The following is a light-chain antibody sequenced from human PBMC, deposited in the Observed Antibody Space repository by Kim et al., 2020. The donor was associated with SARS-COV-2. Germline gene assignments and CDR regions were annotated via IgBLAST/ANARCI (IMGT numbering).Light chain of an antibody. CDR3: SLFYSGSWV. CDR2: DTS. CDR1: TGTVTSGHF. V-gene: IGLV7-46*01. Sequence: QAVVTQEPSLTVSPGGTVTLTCGSSTGTVTSGHFPYWFQQKPGQAPRTLIYDTSRKHSWTPARFSGSLLGGKAALTLSGAQPEDEAEYYCSLFYSGSWVFGGGTQLTVL. J-gene: IGLJ3*02.